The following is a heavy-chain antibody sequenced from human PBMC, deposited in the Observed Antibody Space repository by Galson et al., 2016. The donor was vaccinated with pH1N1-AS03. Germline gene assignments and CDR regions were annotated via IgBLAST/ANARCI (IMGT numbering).Heavy chain of an antibody. CDR1: GFNFDDYG. CDR2: LNSNGGSV. D-gene: IGHD6-13*01. V-gene: IGHV3-9*01. CDR3: AKSSSSWYSAGSGYNYFDH. Sequence: SLRLSCAASGFNFDDYGMHWVRQAPGKGLEWVSGLNSNGGSVGYADSVKGRFTISRDNAKNSLYLQMNSLRPEDTAVYYCAKSSSSWYSAGSGYNYFDHWGQGALVTVSS. J-gene: IGHJ4*02.